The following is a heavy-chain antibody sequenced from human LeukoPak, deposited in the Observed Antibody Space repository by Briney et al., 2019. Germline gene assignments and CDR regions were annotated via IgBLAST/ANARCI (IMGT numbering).Heavy chain of an antibody. V-gene: IGHV4-59*01. J-gene: IGHJ4*02. CDR1: GGSINSYY. CDR2: IYYSGST. CDR3: ARLFHPALSGNYPFDY. D-gene: IGHD1-26*01. Sequence: ETLSITCTDSGGSINSYYWSWIRQPPGKGLERIAYIYYSGSTSYNPSLKSRVTISVDTSKNQFSLKLDSVTAADTAMYYCARLFHPALSGNYPFDYWGQGTLVTVSS.